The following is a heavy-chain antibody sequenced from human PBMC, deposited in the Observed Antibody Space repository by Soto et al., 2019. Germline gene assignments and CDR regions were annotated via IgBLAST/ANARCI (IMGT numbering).Heavy chain of an antibody. CDR3: VRQGIGFLHGLVDV. CDR2: VYETWST. V-gene: IGHV4-59*08. Sequence: QVQVQQSGPGLVKPSETLSLTCTVSSGPSKSHNWGWIRPPPGRGLEWIGYVYETWSTSYNPSLKSRVTVSADTSTNRISLTLRFVTAADTAVYYCVRQGIGFLHGLVDVWCQGTTVIVSS. CDR1: SGPSKSHN. D-gene: IGHD3-10*01. J-gene: IGHJ6*01.